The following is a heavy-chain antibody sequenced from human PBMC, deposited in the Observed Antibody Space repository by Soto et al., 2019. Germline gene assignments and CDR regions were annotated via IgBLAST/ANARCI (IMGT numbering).Heavy chain of an antibody. V-gene: IGHV5-51*01. J-gene: IGHJ3*02. Sequence: GESLKISCKGSGYNFTSYWIGWVRQMPGKGLEWMGIIYPGDSDTRYSPSFQGQVTISADKSISTAYLQWSSLKASDTAMYYGATRSSSWYWAFGIWGQGTMVPVAS. CDR3: ATRSSSWYWAFGI. CDR2: IYPGDSDT. D-gene: IGHD6-13*01. CDR1: GYNFTSYW.